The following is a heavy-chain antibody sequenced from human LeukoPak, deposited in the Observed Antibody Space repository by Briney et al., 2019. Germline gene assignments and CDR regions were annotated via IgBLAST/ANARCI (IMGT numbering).Heavy chain of an antibody. Sequence: GGSLRLSCAASGFTFSSYGMHWVRQAPGKGLGWVAVISYDGSNKYYADSVKGRFTISRDNSKNTLYLQMNSLRAEDTAVYYCAKAKLGATYYYFYGMDVWGQGTTVTVSS. CDR3: AKAKLGATYYYFYGMDV. J-gene: IGHJ6*02. D-gene: IGHD1-26*01. CDR2: ISYDGSNK. V-gene: IGHV3-30*18. CDR1: GFTFSSYG.